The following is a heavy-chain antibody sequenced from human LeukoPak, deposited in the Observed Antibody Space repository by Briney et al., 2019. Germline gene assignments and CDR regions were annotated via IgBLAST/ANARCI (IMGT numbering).Heavy chain of an antibody. CDR3: TRGGSGSVDY. CDR2: IRSKAYGGTT. D-gene: IGHD1-26*01. CDR1: GFTFGDYA. J-gene: IGHJ4*02. Sequence: KPGRSLRLSCTASGFTFGDYAMSWFRKAPGKGLEWVGFIRSKAYGGTTEYAASVKGRFTISRDDSKSIAYLQMNSLKTEDTAVYYCTRGGSGSVDYWGQGTLVTVSS. V-gene: IGHV3-49*05.